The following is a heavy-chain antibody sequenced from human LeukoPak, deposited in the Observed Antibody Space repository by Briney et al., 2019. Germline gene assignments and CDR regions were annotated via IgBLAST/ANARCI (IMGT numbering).Heavy chain of an antibody. D-gene: IGHD3-22*01. CDR2: ISAYNGNT. CDR3: ARDSYDYYDSSGYYYVGYYYYMDV. Sequence: VASVKVSCKASGYTFTSYGISWVRQAPGQGLEWMGWISAYNGNTNYAQKLQGRVTMTTDTSTSTAYMELRSLRSDDTAVYYCARDSYDYYDSSGYYYVGYYYYMDVWGKGTTVTVSS. J-gene: IGHJ6*03. V-gene: IGHV1-18*01. CDR1: GYTFTSYG.